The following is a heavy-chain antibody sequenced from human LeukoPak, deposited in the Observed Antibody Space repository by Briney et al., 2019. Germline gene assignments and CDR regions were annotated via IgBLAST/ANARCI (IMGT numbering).Heavy chain of an antibody. Sequence: SQTLSLTCAVSGGSISSGGYSWSWIRQPPGKGLEWIGYIYHSGSTYYNPSLKSRVTISVDRSKNQFSLKPSSVTAADTAVYYCASSYGSGSYRYGMDVWGQGTTVTVSS. CDR1: GGSISSGGYS. J-gene: IGHJ6*02. D-gene: IGHD3-10*01. CDR3: ASSYGSGSYRYGMDV. V-gene: IGHV4-30-2*01. CDR2: IYHSGST.